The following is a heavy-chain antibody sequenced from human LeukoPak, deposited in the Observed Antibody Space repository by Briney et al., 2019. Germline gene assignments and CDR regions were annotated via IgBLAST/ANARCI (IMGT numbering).Heavy chain of an antibody. D-gene: IGHD1-1*01. CDR3: ARDNNWNDLPRGGVAFDI. Sequence: PSETLSLTCTVSGGPISSGDYYWSWIRQPPGKGLEWIGYIYYSGSTYYNPSLKSRVTISVDTSKNQFSLKLSSVTAADTAVYYCARDNNWNDLPRGGVAFDIWGQGTMVTVS. V-gene: IGHV4-30-4*08. J-gene: IGHJ3*02. CDR1: GGPISSGDYY. CDR2: IYYSGST.